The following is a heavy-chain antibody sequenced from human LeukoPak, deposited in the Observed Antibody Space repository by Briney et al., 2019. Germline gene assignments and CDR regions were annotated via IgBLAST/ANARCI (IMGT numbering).Heavy chain of an antibody. Sequence: PSETLCLTCAVYGGSFSGYYWSWIRQPPGKGLESIGEINHSGSTNYNPSLKSRVTISVDTSKNQFSLKLSSVTAADTAVYYCARARGYSGYALYWGQGTLVTVSS. CDR2: INHSGST. V-gene: IGHV4-34*01. D-gene: IGHD5-12*01. J-gene: IGHJ4*02. CDR3: ARARGYSGYALY. CDR1: GGSFSGYY.